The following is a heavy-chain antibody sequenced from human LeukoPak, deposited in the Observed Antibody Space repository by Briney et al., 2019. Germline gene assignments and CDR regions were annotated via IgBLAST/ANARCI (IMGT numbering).Heavy chain of an antibody. J-gene: IGHJ6*04. CDR1: GGSISSYY. V-gene: IGHV4-59*01. Sequence: SETLSLTCTVSGGSISSYYWSWIRQPPGKGLEWIGYIYYSGSTNYNPSLKSRVTISVDTSKNRFSLTLSSVPAADTAVYYCAKAFGSGSYYTHDYYYYGMDVWGKGTTVTVSS. D-gene: IGHD3-10*01. CDR3: AKAFGSGSYYTHDYYYYGMDV. CDR2: IYYSGST.